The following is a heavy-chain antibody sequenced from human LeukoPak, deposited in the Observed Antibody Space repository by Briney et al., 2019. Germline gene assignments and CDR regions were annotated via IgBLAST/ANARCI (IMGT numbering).Heavy chain of an antibody. D-gene: IGHD3-10*01. Sequence: PSETLSLTCTVSGGSISSSSYYWGWIRQPPGKGLEWIGSIYYSGSTYYNPSLKSRVTISVDTSKNQFSLKLSSVTAADTAVYYCARLLLRFGELFPYYFDYWGQGTLVTVSS. CDR2: IYYSGST. CDR3: ARLLLRFGELFPYYFDY. J-gene: IGHJ4*02. V-gene: IGHV4-39*07. CDR1: GGSISSSSYY.